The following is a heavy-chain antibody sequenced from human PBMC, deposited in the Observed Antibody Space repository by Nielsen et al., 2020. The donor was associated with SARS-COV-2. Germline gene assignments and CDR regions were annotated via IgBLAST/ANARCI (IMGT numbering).Heavy chain of an antibody. D-gene: IGHD3-22*01. J-gene: IGHJ4*02. Sequence: SETLSLTCTVSGGPISSYYWSWIRQPPGKGLEWIGYIYYSGSTYYNPSLKSRVTISVDTSKNQFSLKLSSVTAADTAVYYCARQGYYDSSGYYYVLIDYWGQGTLVTVSS. CDR2: IYYSGST. V-gene: IGHV4-59*04. CDR3: ARQGYYDSSGYYYVLIDY. CDR1: GGPISSYY.